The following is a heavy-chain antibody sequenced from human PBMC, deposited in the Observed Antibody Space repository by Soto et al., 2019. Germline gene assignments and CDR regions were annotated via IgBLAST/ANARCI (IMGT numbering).Heavy chain of an antibody. Sequence: AASVKVSCKASGGTFSSYAISWVRQAPGQGLEWMGGIIPIFGTANYAQKFQGRVTITADESTSTAYMELSSLRSEDTAVYYCAREDSYYYDSSRSYYYYYGMDVWGQGTTVTVSS. CDR3: AREDSYYYDSSRSYYYYYGMDV. V-gene: IGHV1-69*13. D-gene: IGHD3-22*01. CDR2: IIPIFGTA. CDR1: GGTFSSYA. J-gene: IGHJ6*02.